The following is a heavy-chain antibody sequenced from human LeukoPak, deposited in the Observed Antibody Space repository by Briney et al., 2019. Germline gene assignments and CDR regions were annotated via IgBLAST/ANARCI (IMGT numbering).Heavy chain of an antibody. V-gene: IGHV3-7*01. CDR3: ARANYDFWSGQEYMDV. J-gene: IGHJ6*03. CDR2: IKQDGSEK. D-gene: IGHD3-3*01. CDR1: GFTFSSYW. Sequence: PGGSLRLSCAASGFTFSSYWMSWVRQAPGKGLEWVANIKQDGSEKYYVDSVKGRFTISRDNAKNSLYLQMNSLRAEDTAVYYCARANYDFWSGQEYMDVWGKGTTVTVSS.